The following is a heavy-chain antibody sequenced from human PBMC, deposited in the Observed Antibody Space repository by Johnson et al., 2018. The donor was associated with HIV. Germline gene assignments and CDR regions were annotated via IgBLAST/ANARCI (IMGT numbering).Heavy chain of an antibody. Sequence: EQLVESGGGLVKPGGSLRLSCAASGFTFSNAWMSWVRQAPGKGLEWVGRIKRKTDGGTTDYAAPVKGRFTISSDDSKNTLYLQMNSLKTEDTAVYYCTTAASSSWYGEDAFDIWGQGTMVTVSS. V-gene: IGHV3-15*01. J-gene: IGHJ3*02. CDR2: IKRKTDGGTT. CDR1: GFTFSNAW. D-gene: IGHD6-13*01. CDR3: TTAASSSWYGEDAFDI.